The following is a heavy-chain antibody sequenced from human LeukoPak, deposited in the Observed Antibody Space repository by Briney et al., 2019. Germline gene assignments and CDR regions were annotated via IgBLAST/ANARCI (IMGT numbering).Heavy chain of an antibody. CDR3: AIPYGSGSYYPLDY. V-gene: IGHV3-43*01. Sequence: PGGSLSLSCAASGFNFDDYTMHWVRQAPGKGLEWVSLITWNGRSTDYADSVKGRFTISRDNSKDSLYLQMNSLRTEDTALYYCAIPYGSGSYYPLDYWGQGTLVTVSS. J-gene: IGHJ4*02. CDR1: GFNFDDYT. D-gene: IGHD3-10*01. CDR2: ITWNGRST.